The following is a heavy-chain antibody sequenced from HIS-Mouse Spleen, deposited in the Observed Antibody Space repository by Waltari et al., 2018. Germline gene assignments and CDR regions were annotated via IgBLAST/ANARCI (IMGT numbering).Heavy chain of an antibody. CDR2: IDWDEDK. CDR3: ERIQAGKLELPFDY. Sequence: QVTLRESGPALVKPTQTLTLTCTFSGFSLSTSVMCVSWILQPPGKALEWLARIDWDEDKYYSTSLKTRLTISKDTSKNQVVLTMTNMDPVDTATYYCERIQAGKLELPFDYWGQGTLVTVSS. CDR1: GFSLSTSVMC. V-gene: IGHV2-70*15. J-gene: IGHJ4*02. D-gene: IGHD1-7*01.